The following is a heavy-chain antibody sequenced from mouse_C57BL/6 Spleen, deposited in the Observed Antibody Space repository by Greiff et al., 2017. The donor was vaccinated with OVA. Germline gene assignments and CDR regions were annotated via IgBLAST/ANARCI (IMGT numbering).Heavy chain of an antibody. CDR3: TTSAFITTVVACDY. Sequence: EVQLQQSGAELVRPGASVKLSCTASGFNIKDYYMHWVKQRPEQGLEWIGRIDPEDGDTEYAPKFQGKATMTADTSSNTAYLQLSSLTSEDTAVYYCTTSAFITTVVACDYWGQGTTLTVSS. D-gene: IGHD1-1*01. CDR1: GFNIKDYY. V-gene: IGHV14-1*01. J-gene: IGHJ2*01. CDR2: IDPEDGDT.